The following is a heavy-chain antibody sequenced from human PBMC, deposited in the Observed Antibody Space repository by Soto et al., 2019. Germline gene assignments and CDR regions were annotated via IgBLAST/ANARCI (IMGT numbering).Heavy chain of an antibody. D-gene: IGHD5-12*01. CDR2: IYHSGST. CDR3: ARGDSGYDPLDY. CDR1: GGSISSYY. J-gene: IGHJ4*02. V-gene: IGHV4-59*12. Sequence: PSETLSLTCTVSGGSISSYYWSWIRQPPGKGLEWIGYIYHSGSTNYNPSLKSRVTISVDKSKNQFSLKLSSVTAADTAVYYCARGDSGYDPLDYWGQGTLVTVSS.